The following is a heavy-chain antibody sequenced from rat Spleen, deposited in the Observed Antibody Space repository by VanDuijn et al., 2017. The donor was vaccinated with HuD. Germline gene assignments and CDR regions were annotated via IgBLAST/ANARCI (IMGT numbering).Heavy chain of an antibody. CDR1: GFTFSDYN. Sequence: EVQLVESGGGLVQPGRSLKLSCAASGFTFSDYNMAWVRQAPKKGLEWVATISYDGSSTYYRDSVKGRFTISRDNAKSTLYLQMDSLRSEDTATYYCARPIYYYSSYIGDWFAYWGQGTLVTVSS. V-gene: IGHV5-7*01. J-gene: IGHJ3*01. CDR3: ARPIYYYSSYIGDWFAY. D-gene: IGHD1-2*01. CDR2: ISYDGSST.